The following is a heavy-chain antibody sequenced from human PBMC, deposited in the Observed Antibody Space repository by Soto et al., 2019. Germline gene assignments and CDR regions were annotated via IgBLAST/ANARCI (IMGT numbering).Heavy chain of an antibody. Sequence: EVQLVESGGGLVQPGGSLRLSCAASGFTFSDHYMDWVRQAPGKGLEWVARSRNRVNSHTTEYAASVKGRFTISRDESKSTQYLQMNSLKIEDTAVYYCPRGLPGRAPSYTSHGMDVCGQGTTVTVSS. CDR1: GFTFSDHY. CDR2: SRNRVNSHTT. CDR3: PRGLPGRAPSYTSHGMDV. J-gene: IGHJ6*01. V-gene: IGHV3-72*01.